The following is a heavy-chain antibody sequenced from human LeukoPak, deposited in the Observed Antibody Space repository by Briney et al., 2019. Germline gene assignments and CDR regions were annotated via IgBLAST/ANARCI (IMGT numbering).Heavy chain of an antibody. CDR2: TVGSRPDT. Sequence: GGSLRLSCAASEFIFSSYSMNWVRQAPGKGLEWVSATVGSRPDTYHADSVKGRFTVSRDNSRNTLYLQMNNLRIEDSAVYYCTKAPLMSCTGAFCYPFDSWGQGVLVTVSS. CDR3: TKAPLMSCTGAFCYPFDS. CDR1: EFIFSSYS. J-gene: IGHJ4*02. V-gene: IGHV3-23*01. D-gene: IGHD2-8*02.